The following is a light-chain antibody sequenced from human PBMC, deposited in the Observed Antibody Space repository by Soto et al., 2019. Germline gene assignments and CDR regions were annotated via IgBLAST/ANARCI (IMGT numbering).Light chain of an antibody. CDR1: QSVGNS. J-gene: IGKJ4*02. CDR2: DAS. Sequence: IQLTQSPSSLSASVGDRVSITCRASQSVGNSLAWYQRRPGKAPKLLIFDASTLESGVPSKFSGSGSDTEFTFTISSLQPDDSATYYCQQYNTYGLTFGGGTKVDIK. CDR3: QQYNTYGLT. V-gene: IGKV1-5*01.